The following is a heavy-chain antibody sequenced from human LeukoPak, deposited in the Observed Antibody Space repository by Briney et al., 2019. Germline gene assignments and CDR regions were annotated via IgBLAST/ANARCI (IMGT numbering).Heavy chain of an antibody. J-gene: IGHJ3*02. CDR2: ISWNSGSI. CDR1: GFTFDDYA. Sequence: GGSLRLSCAASGFTFDDYAMHWVRQAPGKGLEWVSGISWNSGSIGYADSVRGRFTISRDNAKNSLYLQMNSLRAEDTALYYCAKGVGAIFDAFDIWGQGTMVTVSS. D-gene: IGHD1-26*01. CDR3: AKGVGAIFDAFDI. V-gene: IGHV3-9*01.